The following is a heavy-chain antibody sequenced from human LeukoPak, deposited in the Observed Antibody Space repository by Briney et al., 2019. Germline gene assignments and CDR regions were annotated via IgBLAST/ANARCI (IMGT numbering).Heavy chain of an antibody. D-gene: IGHD1-1*01. CDR2: IYYSGST. Sequence: SETLSLTCTVSGGSISSSSYYWGWIRQPPGKGLEWVGSIYYSGSTYYNPSLKSRVTISADTSKNQFSLKLSSVTAADTAVYYCARLWRAAIDYGGQGTLVTVSS. V-gene: IGHV4-39*01. CDR3: ARLWRAAIDY. CDR1: GGSISSSSYY. J-gene: IGHJ4*02.